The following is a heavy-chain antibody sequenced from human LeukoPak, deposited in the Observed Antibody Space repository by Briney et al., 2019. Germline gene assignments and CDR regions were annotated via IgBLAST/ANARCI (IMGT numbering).Heavy chain of an antibody. CDR2: IKSKTDGGTT. J-gene: IGHJ4*02. CDR1: GFTFSNAW. CDR3: TTDQGYYGSGSFDY. Sequence: GGSLRLSCAASGFTFSNAWMSWVRQAPGKGLEWVGRIKSKTDGGTTDYAAPVKGRFTISRDDSKNTLCLQMNSLKTEDTAVYYCTTDQGYYGSGSFDYWGQGTLVTVSS. D-gene: IGHD3-10*01. V-gene: IGHV3-15*01.